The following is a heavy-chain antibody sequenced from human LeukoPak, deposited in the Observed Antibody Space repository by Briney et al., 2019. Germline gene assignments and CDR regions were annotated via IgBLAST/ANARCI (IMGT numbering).Heavy chain of an antibody. Sequence: SETLSLTCTVSGVSISSYYWSWIRQPPGKGLEWIGYIYYSGSTNYNPSLKSRVTISVDTSKNQFSLKLSSVTAADTAVYYCARNHVDWFDPWGQGTLVTVSS. CDR1: GVSISSYY. V-gene: IGHV4-59*01. J-gene: IGHJ5*02. D-gene: IGHD1-14*01. CDR2: IYYSGST. CDR3: ARNHVDWFDP.